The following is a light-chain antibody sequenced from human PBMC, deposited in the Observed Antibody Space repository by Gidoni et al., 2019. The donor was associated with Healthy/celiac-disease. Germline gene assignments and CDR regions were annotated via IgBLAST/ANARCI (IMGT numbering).Light chain of an antibody. V-gene: IGKV3-11*01. J-gene: IGKJ3*01. CDR2: DAS. CDR1: QRVSSY. CDR3: QQRSNWSFT. Sequence: ELVFTPSPATLSLSPGARATLSCRASQRVSSYLPWYQQKPGQAPRLLIYDASNRDTGLPARFSGSGSGTDFTLTISSLEPEDFAVYYCQQRSNWSFTFGPGTKVDIK.